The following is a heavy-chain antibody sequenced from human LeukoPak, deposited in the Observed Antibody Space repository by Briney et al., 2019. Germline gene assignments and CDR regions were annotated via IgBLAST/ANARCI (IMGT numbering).Heavy chain of an antibody. CDR3: ARAYDSSIDY. V-gene: IGHV3-74*01. CDR1: GFTFSTYW. CDR2: INSDGSST. Sequence: GGSLRLSCAASGFTFSTYWMHWVRQAPGKGLVWVSRINSDGSSTSYADSVKGRFTISRDNARNTLYLQMNSLRAEDTAVYFCARAYDSSIDYWGQGTLVTVSS. J-gene: IGHJ4*02. D-gene: IGHD3-22*01.